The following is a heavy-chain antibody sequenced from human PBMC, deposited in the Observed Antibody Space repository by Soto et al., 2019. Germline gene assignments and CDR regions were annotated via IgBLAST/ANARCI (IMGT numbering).Heavy chain of an antibody. CDR1: GFTFSSYG. J-gene: IGHJ6*02. V-gene: IGHV3-30*18. D-gene: IGHD6-13*01. CDR3: VKDGSSSWPYFDDMDV. Sequence: QVQLVESGGGVVQPGRSLRLSCAASGFTFSSYGMHWVRQAPGKGLEWVAVILYDGSKKYYADSVKGRFTISRDNSKNTLYLQMSSLRAEDTALYYCVKDGSSSWPYFDDMDVWGQGTTVTVSS. CDR2: ILYDGSKK.